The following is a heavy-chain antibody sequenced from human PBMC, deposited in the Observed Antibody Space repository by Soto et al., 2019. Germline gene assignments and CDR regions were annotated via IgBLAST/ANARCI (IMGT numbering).Heavy chain of an antibody. V-gene: IGHV1-69*13. CDR2: IIPIFGTA. Sequence: ASVKVSCKASGGTFSSYAISWVRQAPGQGLEWMGGIIPIFGTANYAQKFQGRVTITADESTSTAYMELSSLRSEDTAVYYCARDRGRFTMRFDYWGHGTLLTVSP. CDR1: GGTFSSYA. CDR3: ARDRGRFTMRFDY. J-gene: IGHJ4*01. D-gene: IGHD3-22*01.